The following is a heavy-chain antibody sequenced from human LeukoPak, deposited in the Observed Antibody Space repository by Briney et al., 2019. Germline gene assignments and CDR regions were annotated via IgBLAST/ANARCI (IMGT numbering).Heavy chain of an antibody. V-gene: IGHV4-59*01. CDR3: ARYLRQPGTFYLDH. D-gene: IGHD3-16*01. Sequence: SETLSLTCTVSGAAISSDYWTWIRQPPGMGLEWIGYIYYSGSTNYNPSLKSRVTMSVDTSRNQFSLELPSVTAADSAVYYCARYLRQPGTFYLDHWGQGTLVTVSS. CDR2: IYYSGST. J-gene: IGHJ4*02. CDR1: GAAISSDY.